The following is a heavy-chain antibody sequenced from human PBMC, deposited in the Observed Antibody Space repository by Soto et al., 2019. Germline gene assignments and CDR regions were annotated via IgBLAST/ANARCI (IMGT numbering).Heavy chain of an antibody. V-gene: IGHV4-38-2*01. Sequence: LSLTCVVSNFSISSGYYWGWIRQSPGKGLEWIASIYRSGTTSYNPSLKSRVTISVDPSKNQFSLMLTAVTAADTAVYYCARTHSGSYYSVFNYWGRGSLVTVSS. CDR3: ARTHSGSYYSVFNY. J-gene: IGHJ4*02. CDR2: IYRSGTT. CDR1: NFSISSGYY. D-gene: IGHD1-26*01.